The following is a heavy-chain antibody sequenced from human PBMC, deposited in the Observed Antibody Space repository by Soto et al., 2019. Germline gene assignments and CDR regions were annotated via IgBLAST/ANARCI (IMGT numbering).Heavy chain of an antibody. Sequence: SEPLSLTCAVYGGSLSGYYWTWIRKPPGKGLEWIGEINHSGSTNYNPSLKSRVTISVDTSKNQFSLKLSSVTAADTAVYYCARVYLRVAALPRLNWFEPWGQGTLVTVSS. D-gene: IGHD2-15*01. V-gene: IGHV4-34*01. CDR1: GGSLSGYY. CDR3: ARVYLRVAALPRLNWFEP. CDR2: INHSGST. J-gene: IGHJ5*02.